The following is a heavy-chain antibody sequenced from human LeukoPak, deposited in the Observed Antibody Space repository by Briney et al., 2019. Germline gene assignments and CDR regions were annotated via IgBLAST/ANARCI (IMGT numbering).Heavy chain of an antibody. J-gene: IGHJ3*02. CDR2: ISAYNGNT. V-gene: IGHV1-18*01. CDR3: ARDNAYYDSSGYYTHDAFDI. D-gene: IGHD3-22*01. Sequence: GASVKVSCKASGYTFTSYGISWVRQAPGQGLEWTGWISAYNGNTNYAQKLRGRVTMTTDTSTSTAYMELRSLRSDDTAVYYCARDNAYYDSSGYYTHDAFDIWGQGTMVTVSS. CDR1: GYTFTSYG.